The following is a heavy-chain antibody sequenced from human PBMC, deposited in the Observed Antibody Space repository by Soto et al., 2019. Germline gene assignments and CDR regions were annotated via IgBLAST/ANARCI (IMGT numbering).Heavy chain of an antibody. CDR3: AHKGGGDRILDY. CDR2: IYWDDAK. CDR1: GFSLSTSGVG. Sequence: QITLKESGPTLVKPTQTLTLTCTFSGFSLSTSGVGVGWIRQPPGKALEWLALIYWDDAKHYSPSLKSRLTNTKDTSKNQGVLKMTNMDPVDTATYYWAHKGGGDRILDYWGQGTLVTVSS. J-gene: IGHJ4*02. V-gene: IGHV2-5*02. D-gene: IGHD3-16*01.